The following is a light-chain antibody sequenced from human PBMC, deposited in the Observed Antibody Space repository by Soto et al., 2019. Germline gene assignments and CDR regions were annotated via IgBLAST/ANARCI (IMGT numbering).Light chain of an antibody. Sequence: QSVLTQPPSASGSPGQSVTISCTGTSSDVGGYNYLSWYQHRPGKAPQLIIYDVSKRPSGVPYRFSGSKSGNAASLTVSGLQGEDEADYYCSSYAGSSWVFGGGTKVTVL. V-gene: IGLV2-8*01. CDR3: SSYAGSSWV. J-gene: IGLJ3*02. CDR1: SSDVGGYNY. CDR2: DVS.